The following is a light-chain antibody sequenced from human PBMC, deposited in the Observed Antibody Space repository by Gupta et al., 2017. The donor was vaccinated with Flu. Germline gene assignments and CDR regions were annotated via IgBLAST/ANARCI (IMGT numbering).Light chain of an antibody. Sequence: SALTQPPSASGSPVPSVTISCTGTSSDVGGYNYVSWYQQLPGKAPKLVLYEVSKRPAGVPDRFSGSKAGNTASLTVSGRQVEEEADYYGIADAGSNTVVFGGGTKLTVL. CDR1: SSDVGGYNY. CDR2: EVS. J-gene: IGLJ2*01. CDR3: IADAGSNTVV. V-gene: IGLV2-8*01.